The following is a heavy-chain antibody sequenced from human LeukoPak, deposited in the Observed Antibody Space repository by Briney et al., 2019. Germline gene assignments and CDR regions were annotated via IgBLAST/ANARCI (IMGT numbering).Heavy chain of an antibody. D-gene: IGHD6-6*01. CDR1: GYTFTGYY. CDR2: INPNSGGT. J-gene: IGHJ3*02. Sequence: ATVKVSCKASGYTFTGYYMHWVRQAPGQGLEWMGWINPNSGGTNYAQKFQGRVTMTRDTSISTAYMELSSLRSEDTAVYYCARIGSSSPDDAFDIWGQGTMVTVSS. CDR3: ARIGSSSPDDAFDI. V-gene: IGHV1-2*02.